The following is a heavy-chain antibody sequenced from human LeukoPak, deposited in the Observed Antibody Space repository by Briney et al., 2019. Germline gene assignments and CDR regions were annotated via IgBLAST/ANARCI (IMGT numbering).Heavy chain of an antibody. V-gene: IGHV3-66*01. D-gene: IGHD3-22*01. CDR2: IYSGGST. J-gene: IGHJ4*02. CDR1: GFTVSSNY. Sequence: PGGSLRLSCAASGFTVSSNYMSWVRQAPGKGLEWVSVIYSGGSTYYDDSVKGRFTISRDNSKNTLYLQLNNLRAEDTAVRYCARAFPYPNHYDTHGYYFDYWGQGTLVTVSS. CDR3: ARAFPYPNHYDTHGYYFDY.